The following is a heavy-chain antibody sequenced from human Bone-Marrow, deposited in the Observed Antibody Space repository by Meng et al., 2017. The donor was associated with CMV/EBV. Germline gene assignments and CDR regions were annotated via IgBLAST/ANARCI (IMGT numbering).Heavy chain of an antibody. CDR2: IYPGDSDT. V-gene: IGHV5-51*01. CDR3: ARHEGSYYDTSVFDI. D-gene: IGHD1-26*01. J-gene: IGHJ3*02. Sequence: GGSLRLSCKGSGYSFTTYWIGWVRQMPGKGLEWMGIIYPGDSDTRYSPSFQGQVIISADKSISTAYMQWSSLKASDTAMYYCARHEGSYYDTSVFDIWGQGTMVTVSS. CDR1: GYSFTTYW.